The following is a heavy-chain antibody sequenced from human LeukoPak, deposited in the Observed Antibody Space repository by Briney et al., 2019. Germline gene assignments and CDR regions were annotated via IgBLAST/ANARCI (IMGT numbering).Heavy chain of an antibody. D-gene: IGHD4-17*01. CDR3: ARDLNGDLDI. J-gene: IGHJ3*02. CDR1: GYTLTELS. CDR2: SNPEDGET. V-gene: IGHV1-24*01. Sequence: ASVKVSCKVSGYTLTELSMYWVRQAPGKGLGWMGGSNPEDGETIYAQKFQGRVTMTEDTSTDTAYMELRSLRSDDTAVYYCARDLNGDLDIWGQGTMVTVSS.